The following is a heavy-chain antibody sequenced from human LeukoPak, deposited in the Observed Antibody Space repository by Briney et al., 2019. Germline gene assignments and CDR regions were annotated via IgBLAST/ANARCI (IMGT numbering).Heavy chain of an antibody. D-gene: IGHD6-19*01. CDR3: ARDAGIAVAGTASLSCDY. J-gene: IGHJ4*02. Sequence: PGGSLRLSCAASGFTSSSYEMSWVRQAPGKGLEWVSYISSSGSTIYYADSVKGRFTISRDNAKNSLYLQMNSLRAEDTAVYYCARDAGIAVAGTASLSCDYWGQGTLVTVSS. V-gene: IGHV3-48*03. CDR1: GFTSSSYE. CDR2: ISSSGSTI.